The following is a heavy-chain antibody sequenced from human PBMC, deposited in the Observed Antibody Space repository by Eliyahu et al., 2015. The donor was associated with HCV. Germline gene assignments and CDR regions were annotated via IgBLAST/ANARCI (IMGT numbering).Heavy chain of an antibody. V-gene: IGHV1-18*01. CDR2: ISAYNGNT. D-gene: IGHD1-14*01. J-gene: IGHJ6*02. CDR1: GYTFTXYX. CDR3: ARDIGINPRMLAYGMDV. Sequence: QVQLVQSGAEVKKPXASXKVSCKASGYTFTXYXISWVRQAPGQGXEWMGWISAYNGNTNYAQKLQGRVTMTTDTSTSTAYMELRSLRSDDTAVYYCARDIGINPRMLAYGMDVWGQGTTVTVSS.